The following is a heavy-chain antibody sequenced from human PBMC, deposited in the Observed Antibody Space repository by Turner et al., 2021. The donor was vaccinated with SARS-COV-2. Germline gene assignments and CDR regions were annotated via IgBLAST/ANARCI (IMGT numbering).Heavy chain of an antibody. CDR2: LSGTGSST. V-gene: IGHV3-23*01. CDR1: GFSFSSYA. Sequence: EVQLLESGGDLIQPGGSLSLSCDASGFSFSSYAMNWVRQGPGKGLGWISALSGTGSSTFYADSVRGRFTISRDNNKTTLYLQMNSLRVDDTAIYYCAKGGTGNYGVSDYWGQGTLVTVSA. CDR3: AKGGTGNYGVSDY. D-gene: IGHD2-8*02. J-gene: IGHJ4*02.